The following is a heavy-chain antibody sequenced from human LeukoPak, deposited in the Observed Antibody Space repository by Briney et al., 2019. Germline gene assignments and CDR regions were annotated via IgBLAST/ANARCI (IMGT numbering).Heavy chain of an antibody. J-gene: IGHJ6*02. CDR2: IWYDGSNK. CDR1: GFTFSSYD. V-gene: IGHV3-33*01. CDR3: ARDYPPTDFDWLLGYGMDV. D-gene: IGHD3-9*01. Sequence: PGGSLTLSCAASGFTFSSYDMHWVRQAPGKGLEWVAVIWYDGSNKYYADSVKGRFTISRDNSKNTLYLQMNSLRAEDTAVYYCARDYPPTDFDWLLGYGMDVWGQGTTVTVSS.